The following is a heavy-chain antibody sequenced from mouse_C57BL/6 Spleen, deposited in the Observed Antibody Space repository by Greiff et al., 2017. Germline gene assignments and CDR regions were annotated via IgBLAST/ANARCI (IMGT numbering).Heavy chain of an antibody. V-gene: IGHV5-17*01. D-gene: IGHD4-1*01. Sequence: EVKLVESGGGLVKPGGSLKLSCAASGFTFSDYGMHWVRQAPEQGLEWVAYISRGSSSTYYADTVKGRVTLARDNAKTTLSLQMTSLRSGDTAMDYCAMRTTWDEGDCFDYWGQGTTLTVSS. CDR2: ISRGSSST. CDR3: AMRTTWDEGDCFDY. CDR1: GFTFSDYG. J-gene: IGHJ2*01.